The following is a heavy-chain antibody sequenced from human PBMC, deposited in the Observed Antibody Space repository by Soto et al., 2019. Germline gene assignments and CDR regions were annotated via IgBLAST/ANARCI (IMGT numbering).Heavy chain of an antibody. V-gene: IGHV3-48*01. Sequence: EVPLVESGGGLVQPGGSLRLSCAASGFTFSSYSMNWVRQAPGKGLEWVSYISSGSSTIYHADSVKGRFTISRDNAKNSLYLQMNSLRAEDTAVYYCARAGDYGRGYYYGMDVWGQGTTVTVSS. D-gene: IGHD4-17*01. CDR1: GFTFSSYS. CDR2: ISSGSSTI. J-gene: IGHJ6*02. CDR3: ARAGDYGRGYYYGMDV.